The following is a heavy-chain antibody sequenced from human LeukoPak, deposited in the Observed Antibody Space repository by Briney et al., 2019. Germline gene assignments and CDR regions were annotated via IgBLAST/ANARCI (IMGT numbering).Heavy chain of an antibody. CDR2: IYYSGST. Sequence: SQTLSLTCTVSGGSISSGGYYWSWIRQHPGKGLEWIGYIYYSGSTNYNPSLKSRVTISVDTSKNQFSLKLSSVTAADTAVYYCARLSRYYDSSGYRNKYYFDYWGQGTLVTVSS. V-gene: IGHV4-31*03. D-gene: IGHD3-22*01. CDR1: GGSISSGGYY. J-gene: IGHJ4*02. CDR3: ARLSRYYDSSGYRNKYYFDY.